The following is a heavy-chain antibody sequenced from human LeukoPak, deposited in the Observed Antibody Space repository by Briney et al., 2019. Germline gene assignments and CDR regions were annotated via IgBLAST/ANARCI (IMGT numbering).Heavy chain of an antibody. J-gene: IGHJ5*02. CDR1: GFSFSTYA. D-gene: IGHD5-18*01. V-gene: IGHV3-21*04. CDR3: AKVRDLDTVLGRFDN. Sequence: SGGSLRLSCTASGFSFSTYAMTWVRQAPRKGLEWISSMSSGSRYIYYADSVRGRFTISRDNSKNTLYLQMNSLRAEDTAVYYCAKVRDLDTVLGRFDNWGQGTLVTVSS. CDR2: MSSGSRYI.